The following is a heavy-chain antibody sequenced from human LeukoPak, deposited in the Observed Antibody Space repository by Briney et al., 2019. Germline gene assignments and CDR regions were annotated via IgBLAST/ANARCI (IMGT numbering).Heavy chain of an antibody. CDR3: ARDYGTSWGYFDY. CDR1: GFTFSSYS. V-gene: IGHV3-48*01. J-gene: IGHJ4*02. Sequence: QAGGSLRLSCAASGFTFSSYSMNWVRQAPGKGLEWVSYISSSSSTIYYADSVKGRFTISRDNAKNSLYLQMNSLRAEDTAVYYCARDYGTSWGYFDYWGQGTLVIVSS. D-gene: IGHD3-16*01. CDR2: ISSSSSTI.